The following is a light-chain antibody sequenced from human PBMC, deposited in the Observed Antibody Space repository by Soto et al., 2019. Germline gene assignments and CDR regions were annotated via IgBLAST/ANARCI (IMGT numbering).Light chain of an antibody. V-gene: IGKV3-15*01. CDR1: QSVSSN. CDR2: GAS. J-gene: IGKJ4*01. Sequence: EIVMTQSPATLSVSPGERATLSCRASQSVSSNLAWYQQKPGQAPRLLIYGASTRATGFPARFSGGGSGTEFTLTISNLQSEDCAVYYCQQYNQWPLTFGGGTKVEIK. CDR3: QQYNQWPLT.